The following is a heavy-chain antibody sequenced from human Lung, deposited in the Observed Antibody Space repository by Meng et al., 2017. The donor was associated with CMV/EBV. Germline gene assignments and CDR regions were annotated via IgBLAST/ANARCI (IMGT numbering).Heavy chain of an antibody. J-gene: IGHJ2*01. CDR3: ATGRSDSYWYFDL. CDR2: LYPADSDT. V-gene: IGHV5-51*01. D-gene: IGHD1-14*01. Sequence: GGSLRLSCKGSGYTFSHEWIGWVRQTPGKGLDWMGLLYPADSDTRYSPSFQGRITISADMSTSTAYLQWSRLEASDIGIYYCATGRSDSYWYFDLWGRGTPGTVSS. CDR1: GYTFSHEW.